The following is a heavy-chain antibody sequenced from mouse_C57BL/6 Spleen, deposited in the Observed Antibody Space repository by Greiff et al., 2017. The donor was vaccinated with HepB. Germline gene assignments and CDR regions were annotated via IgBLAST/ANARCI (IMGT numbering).Heavy chain of an antibody. J-gene: IGHJ2*01. CDR1: GYTFTDYY. D-gene: IGHD3-2*02. CDR2: IYPGSGNT. Sequence: QVQLQQSGAELVRPGASVKLSCKASGYTFTDYYINWVKQRPGQGLEWIARIYPGSGNTYYNEKFKGKATLTAEKSSSTAYMQLSSLTSEDSAVYFCARGEAFYYFDYWGQGTTLTVSS. CDR3: ARGEAFYYFDY. V-gene: IGHV1-76*01.